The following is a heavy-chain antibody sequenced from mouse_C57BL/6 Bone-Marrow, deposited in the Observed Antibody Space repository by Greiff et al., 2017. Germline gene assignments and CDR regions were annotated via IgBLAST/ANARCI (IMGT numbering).Heavy chain of an antibody. V-gene: IGHV1-72*01. D-gene: IGHD1-1*01. CDR1: GYTFTSYW. Sequence: QVQLQQPGAELVKPGASVKLSCKASGYTFTSYWMHWVKQRPGRGLEWIGRIDPNSGGTKYNEKFKSKATLTVAKPSSPAYMQLSSLTSEDSAVYYWARDDYGSSHWYVDVWGTGTTVTVSS. CDR3: ARDDYGSSHWYVDV. J-gene: IGHJ1*03. CDR2: IDPNSGGT.